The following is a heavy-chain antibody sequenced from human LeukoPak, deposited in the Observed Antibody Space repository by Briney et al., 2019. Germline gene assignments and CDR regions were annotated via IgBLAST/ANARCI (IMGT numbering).Heavy chain of an antibody. CDR2: IFYSGST. Sequence: SETLSLTCTVAGGSISSYYWSWIRQPPGKGLEWIGYIFYSGSTNYNPSLKNRVTISVDTSKNQFSLKLSSVTAADTAVYYCARHSSTVVTHFDYWGQGTLVTVSS. V-gene: IGHV4-59*01. J-gene: IGHJ4*02. CDR3: ARHSSTVVTHFDY. D-gene: IGHD4-23*01. CDR1: GGSISSYY.